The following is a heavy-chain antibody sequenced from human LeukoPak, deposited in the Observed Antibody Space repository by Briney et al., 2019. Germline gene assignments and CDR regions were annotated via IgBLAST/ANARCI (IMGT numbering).Heavy chain of an antibody. J-gene: IGHJ4*02. CDR2: IKHDGSEK. CDR3: AKERIVVD. CDR1: GFTFSHYW. V-gene: IGHV3-7*03. D-gene: IGHD3-22*01. Sequence: GGSLRLSCAASGFTFSHYWMSWVRQAPGKGLEWVANIKHDGSEKYYVGSVKGRFTISRDNAENSLYLQMNSLEAEDTAVYYCAKERIVVDWGQGTLVTVSS.